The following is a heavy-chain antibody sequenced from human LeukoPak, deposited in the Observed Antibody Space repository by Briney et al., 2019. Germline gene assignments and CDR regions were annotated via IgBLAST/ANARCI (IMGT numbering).Heavy chain of an antibody. CDR1: GFTFSTSA. Sequence: QTGGSLRLSCVVSGFTFSTSAMSWVRQAPGKGLEWVAGISESGGSTYYADSVKGRFTSSRDNSKNTLYLQMNSLRAEDTAVYYCARDPDDDFWSGIIDYGMDVWGQGTTVTVFS. CDR3: ARDPDDDFWSGIIDYGMDV. D-gene: IGHD3-3*01. CDR2: ISESGGST. V-gene: IGHV3-23*01. J-gene: IGHJ6*02.